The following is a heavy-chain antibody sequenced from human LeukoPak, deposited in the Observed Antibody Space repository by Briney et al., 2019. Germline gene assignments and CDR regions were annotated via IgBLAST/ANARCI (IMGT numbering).Heavy chain of an antibody. CDR1: GFTFSGSA. D-gene: IGHD6-13*01. Sequence: GGSLRLSCAGSGFTFSGSAMHWVRLTSGKGLEWLGYIRTKTHKYATLYAASVKGRFTISRDDSKNTAYLQMNSLRAGDTAVYYCARATYSSTWYSRYFDLWGRGTLVTVSS. CDR3: ARATYSSTWYSRYFDL. V-gene: IGHV3-73*01. J-gene: IGHJ2*01. CDR2: IRTKTHKYAT.